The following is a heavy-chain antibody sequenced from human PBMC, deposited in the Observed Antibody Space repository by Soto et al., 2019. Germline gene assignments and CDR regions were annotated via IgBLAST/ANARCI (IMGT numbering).Heavy chain of an antibody. CDR2: INPNSGGT. CDR3: ARAPGPQYRAAAGTFLGELLSA. Sequence: ASVKVSCKASGYTFTGYYMHWVRQAPGQGLEWMGWINPNSGGTNYAQKFRGRVTMTRDTSISTAYMELSRLRSDDTAVYYCARAPGPQYRAAAGTFLGELLSAWGQGTLVTVSS. V-gene: IGHV1-2*02. J-gene: IGHJ5*02. D-gene: IGHD6-13*01. CDR1: GYTFTGYY.